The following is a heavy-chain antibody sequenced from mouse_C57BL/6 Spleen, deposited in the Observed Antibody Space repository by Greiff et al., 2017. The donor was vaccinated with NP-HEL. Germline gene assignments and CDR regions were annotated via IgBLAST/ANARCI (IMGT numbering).Heavy chain of an antibody. J-gene: IGHJ3*01. CDR2: ISRGSSTI. D-gene: IGHD2-4*01. CDR3: ARRDDYAWFAY. Sequence: EVMLVESGGGLVKPGGSLKLSCAASGFTFSDYGMHWVRQAPEKGLEWVAYISRGSSTIYYADTVKGRFTISRDNAKNTLFLQMTSLRSEDTAMYYCARRDDYAWFAYWGQGTLVTVSA. V-gene: IGHV5-17*01. CDR1: GFTFSDYG.